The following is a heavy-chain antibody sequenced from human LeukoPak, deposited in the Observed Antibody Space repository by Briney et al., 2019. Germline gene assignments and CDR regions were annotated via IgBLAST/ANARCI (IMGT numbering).Heavy chain of an antibody. V-gene: IGHV1-2*02. CDR1: GYTFTGYY. D-gene: IGHD6-19*01. J-gene: IGHJ4*02. CDR2: INPNSGGT. Sequence: ASVKVSCKASGYTFTGYYMHWVRQAPGQGLEWMGWINPNSGGTNYAQKFQGRVTMTRDASVSTAYMELSRLRSDDTAVYYCARQGGGKQWLVYWGQGTLVTVSS. CDR3: ARQGGGKQWLVY.